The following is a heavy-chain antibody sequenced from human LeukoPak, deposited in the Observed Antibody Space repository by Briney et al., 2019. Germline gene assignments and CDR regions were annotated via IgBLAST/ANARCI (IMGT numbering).Heavy chain of an antibody. CDR3: ARSLTGVTSY. Sequence: GGSLRLSCAASGFTFSSYWMTWVRQAPGKGLEWVANVKPDGSEKSYVDSVRGRFTISRDNAKNSLYLQMNSLRAEDTAVYYCARSLTGVTSYWGQGTLVTVSS. CDR2: VKPDGSEK. J-gene: IGHJ4*02. D-gene: IGHD7-27*01. V-gene: IGHV3-7*01. CDR1: GFTFSSYW.